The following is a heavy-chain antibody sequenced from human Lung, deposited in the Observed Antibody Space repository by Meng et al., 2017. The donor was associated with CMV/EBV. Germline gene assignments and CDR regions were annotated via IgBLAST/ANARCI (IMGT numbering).Heavy chain of an antibody. CDR1: GGSISSYY. CDR2: IYYSGST. Sequence: SETXSLXCTVSGGSISSYYWSWIRQPPGKGLEWIGYIYYSGSTNYNPSLKSRVTISVDTSKNQFSLKLSSVTAADTAVYYCARVSGYYYYGIDVWGQGTTVTFSS. J-gene: IGHJ6*02. V-gene: IGHV4-59*01. D-gene: IGHD3-3*01. CDR3: ARVSGYYYYGIDV.